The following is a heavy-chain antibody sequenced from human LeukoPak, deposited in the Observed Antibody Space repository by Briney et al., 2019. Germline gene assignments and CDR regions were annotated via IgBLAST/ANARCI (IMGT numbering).Heavy chain of an antibody. CDR2: IYSDRRT. CDR1: GSSVRSHY. J-gene: IGHJ3*02. CDR3: ARCGSDYDGGAFDI. D-gene: IGHD2-21*02. Sequence: GGSLRPSCAASGSSVRSHYMSWVRQAPGKGLEWVAVIYSDRRTHYGDSVKGRFTISRDNSNNTLHLQMNSLRGEDTAVYYCARCGSDYDGGAFDIWGQGTVVTVSS. V-gene: IGHV3-53*01.